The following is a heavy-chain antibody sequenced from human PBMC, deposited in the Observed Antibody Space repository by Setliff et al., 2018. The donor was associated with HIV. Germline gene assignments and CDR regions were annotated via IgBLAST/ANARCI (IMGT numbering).Heavy chain of an antibody. CDR3: SRGVTIFGVVTRHNYYIDV. CDR1: GGSISSYY. D-gene: IGHD3-3*01. CDR2: ISSSGTT. V-gene: IGHV4-59*01. J-gene: IGHJ6*03. Sequence: SETLSLTCTVSGGSISSYYWTWVRQPPGKGLEWIAYISSSGTTNYNPALRSRLTISFGASNNQSSLKLSSVPAADTAVYYWSRGVTIFGVVTRHNYYIDVWGKGTAVTVSS.